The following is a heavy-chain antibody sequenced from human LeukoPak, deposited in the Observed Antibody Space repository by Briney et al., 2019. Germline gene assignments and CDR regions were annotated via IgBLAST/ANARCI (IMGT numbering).Heavy chain of an antibody. D-gene: IGHD1-26*01. CDR2: IDKHGSGK. J-gene: IGHJ5*02. V-gene: IGHV3-7*01. CDR3: ARDAGWGHYDL. CDR1: GFTFSTSW. Sequence: GRSLRLSCVASGFTFSTSWVTWVRQAPGKGLEWVANIDKHGSGKYYVDSVKGRFAISRDYASNSVFLQMDSLRAEDTSVYYCARDAGWGHYDLWGQGTPVTVSS.